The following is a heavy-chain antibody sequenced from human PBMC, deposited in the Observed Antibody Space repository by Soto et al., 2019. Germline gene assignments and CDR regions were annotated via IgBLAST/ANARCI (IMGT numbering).Heavy chain of an antibody. Sequence: GASVKVSCKASGGTFSSYAISWVRQAPGQGLEWMGGIIPIFGTANYAQKFQGRVTITADESTSTAYMELSSLRSEDTAVYYCARALYCISTSCYDDYYYYGMDVWGQGTTVTVSS. CDR2: IIPIFGTA. D-gene: IGHD2-2*01. V-gene: IGHV1-69*13. CDR1: GGTFSSYA. CDR3: ARALYCISTSCYDDYYYYGMDV. J-gene: IGHJ6*02.